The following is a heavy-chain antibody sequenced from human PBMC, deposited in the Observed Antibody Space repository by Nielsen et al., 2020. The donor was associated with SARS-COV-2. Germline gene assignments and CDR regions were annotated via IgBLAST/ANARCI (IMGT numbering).Heavy chain of an antibody. CDR3: ASQNYSNYGYYYYGMDV. CDR1: GGSISSSSYY. V-gene: IGHV4-39*07. J-gene: IGHJ6*02. Sequence: SETLSLTCTVSGGSISSSSYYWGWIRQPPGKGLEWIGSIYYSGSTYYNPSLKSRVTISVDTSKNQFSLKLSSVTAADTAVYYCASQNYSNYGYYYYGMDVWGQGTTVTVSS. D-gene: IGHD4-11*01. CDR2: IYYSGST.